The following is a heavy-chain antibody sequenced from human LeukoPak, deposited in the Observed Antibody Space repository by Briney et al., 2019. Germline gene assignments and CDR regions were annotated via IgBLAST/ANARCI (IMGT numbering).Heavy chain of an antibody. Sequence: ASVKVFCKASGYTFTSYGISWVRQAPGQGLEWMGWINPNSGGTNYAQKFQGRVTMTRDTSISTAYMELSRLRSDDTAVYYCARDPSDYGDSRFDYWGQGTLVTVSS. CDR2: INPNSGGT. D-gene: IGHD4-17*01. CDR1: GYTFTSYG. J-gene: IGHJ4*02. V-gene: IGHV1-2*02. CDR3: ARDPSDYGDSRFDY.